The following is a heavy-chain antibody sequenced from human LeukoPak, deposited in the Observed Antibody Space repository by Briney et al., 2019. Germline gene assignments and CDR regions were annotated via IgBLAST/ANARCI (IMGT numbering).Heavy chain of an antibody. V-gene: IGHV4-34*01. CDR1: GGSFSGYY. J-gene: IGHJ3*02. CDR2: INHSGST. CDR3: ARAGSVDAFDI. D-gene: IGHD3-10*01. Sequence: SETLSLTCAVYGGSFSGYYWSWIRQPPGKGLEWNGEINHSGSTNYNPSLKSRVTISVDTSKNQFSLKLSSVTAADTAVYYCARAGSVDAFDIWGQGTMVTVSS.